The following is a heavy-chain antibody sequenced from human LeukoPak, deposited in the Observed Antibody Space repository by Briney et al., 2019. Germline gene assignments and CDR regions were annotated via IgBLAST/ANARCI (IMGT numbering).Heavy chain of an antibody. J-gene: IGHJ4*02. CDR2: INWNGGST. CDR1: GFTFDDYG. V-gene: IGHV3-20*04. Sequence: GGSLRLSCAASGFTFDDYGMSWVRQAPGKGLEWVSGINWNGGSTGYADSVKGRFTISRDNAKNSLYLQMNSLRAEDTALYYCARDYGYYDSSGYYYFDYWGQGTLATVSS. D-gene: IGHD3-22*01. CDR3: ARDYGYYDSSGYYYFDY.